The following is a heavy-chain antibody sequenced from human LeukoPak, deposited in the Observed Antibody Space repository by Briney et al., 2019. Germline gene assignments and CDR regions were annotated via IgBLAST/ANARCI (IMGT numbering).Heavy chain of an antibody. V-gene: IGHV3-48*03. CDR1: GFTFSSYE. CDR2: ISASGSGT. CDR3: VREEYNNAHSGSHDAFDI. D-gene: IGHD3-22*01. Sequence: GGSLRLSCVASGFTFSSYEMNWVRQAPGKGLEWISYISASGSGTHYADSVKGRFTVSRDNAKNSVYLQVNSLRVEDTAVYYCVREEYNNAHSGSHDAFDIWGQGTMLTVSS. J-gene: IGHJ3*02.